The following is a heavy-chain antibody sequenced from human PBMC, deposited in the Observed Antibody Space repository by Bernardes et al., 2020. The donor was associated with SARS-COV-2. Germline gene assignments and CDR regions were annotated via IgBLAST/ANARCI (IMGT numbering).Heavy chain of an antibody. CDR1: GGTFSSYT. V-gene: IGHV1-69*04. CDR3: ARDPKGYCSGGSCYSTGSHWFDP. J-gene: IGHJ5*02. Sequence: SVKVSCKASGGTFSSYTISWVRQAPGQGLEWMGRIIPILGIANYAQKFQGRVTITADKSTSTAYMELSSLRSEDTAVYYCARDPKGYCSGGSCYSTGSHWFDPWGQGTLVTVSS. D-gene: IGHD2-15*01. CDR2: IIPILGIA.